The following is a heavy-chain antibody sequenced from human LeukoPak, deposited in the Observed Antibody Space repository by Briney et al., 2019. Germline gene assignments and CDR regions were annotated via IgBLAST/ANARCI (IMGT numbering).Heavy chain of an antibody. D-gene: IGHD4-23*01. Sequence: PGGSLRLSCAASGFTFSSYEMNWVRQAPGKGLEWVSYISSSGSTIYYADSVKGRFTISRDNAKNSLYLQMNSLRAEDTAVYYCARAGRDYGGFDYWGQGTLVTVSS. V-gene: IGHV3-48*03. J-gene: IGHJ4*02. CDR2: ISSSGSTI. CDR1: GFTFSSYE. CDR3: ARAGRDYGGFDY.